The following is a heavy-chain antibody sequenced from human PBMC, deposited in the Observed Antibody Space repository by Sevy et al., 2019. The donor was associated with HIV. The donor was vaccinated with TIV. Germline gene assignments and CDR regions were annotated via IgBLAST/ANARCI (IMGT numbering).Heavy chain of an antibody. CDR2: ISYDGSNK. CDR3: ARISFATFGELLSDYFDY. Sequence: GGSLRLSCAASGFTFSSYAMHWVRQAPGKGLEWVAVISYDGSNKYYADSVKGRFTNSRDNSKNTLYLQMNSLRAEDTAVYYCARISFATFGELLSDYFDYWGQGTLVTVSS. J-gene: IGHJ4*02. V-gene: IGHV3-30*04. CDR1: GFTFSSYA. D-gene: IGHD3-10*01.